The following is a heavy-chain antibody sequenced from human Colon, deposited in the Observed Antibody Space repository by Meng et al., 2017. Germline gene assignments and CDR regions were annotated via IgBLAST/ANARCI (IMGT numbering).Heavy chain of an antibody. CDR3: TRDFDAPTNC. CDR2: INGDGSST. J-gene: IGHJ4*02. CDR1: GFTFSTYW. V-gene: IGHV3-74*01. Sequence: AQLVESGGGIVQPGGSLRLSCAASGFTFSTYWMHWVRQTPGKGLVWVSRINGDGSSTSYADSVKGRFTISRDNAKNTLYLQMSSLTADDTAVYYCTRDFDAPTNCWGQGTLVTASS.